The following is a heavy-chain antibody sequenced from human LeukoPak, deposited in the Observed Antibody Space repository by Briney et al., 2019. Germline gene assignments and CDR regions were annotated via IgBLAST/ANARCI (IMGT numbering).Heavy chain of an antibody. Sequence: PSETLSLTCTVSGGSISSYYWSWIRQPPGKGLEWIGYIYYSGSTDYNPFLKSRVTISVDTSKNQFSLKLSSVTAADTAVYYCARAGSMFGVVVFDYWGQGTLVTVSS. CDR3: ARAGSMFGVVVFDY. V-gene: IGHV4-59*01. J-gene: IGHJ4*02. CDR1: GGSISSYY. D-gene: IGHD3-3*01. CDR2: IYYSGST.